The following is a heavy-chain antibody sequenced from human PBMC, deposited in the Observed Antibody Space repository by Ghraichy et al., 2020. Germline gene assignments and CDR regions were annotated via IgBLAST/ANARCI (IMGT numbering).Heavy chain of an antibody. V-gene: IGHV4-34*01. CDR3: ARAQGVVPAARSNYYMDV. J-gene: IGHJ6*03. D-gene: IGHD2-2*01. CDR1: GGSFSGYY. Sequence: SETLSLTCAVYGGSFSGYYWSWIRQPPGKGLEWIGEINHSGSTNYNPSLKSRVTISVDTSKNQFSLKLSSVTAADTAVYYCARAQGVVPAARSNYYMDVWGKFITVTVS. CDR2: INHSGST.